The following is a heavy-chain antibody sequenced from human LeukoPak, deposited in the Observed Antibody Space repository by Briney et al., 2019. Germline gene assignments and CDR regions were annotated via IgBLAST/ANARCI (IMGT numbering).Heavy chain of an antibody. J-gene: IGHJ4*02. Sequence: GGSLRLSCAASGFTFSSYAMHWVRQAPGKGLEWVAVISYDGSNKYYADSVKGRFTISRDNSKNTLYLQMNSLRAEDTAVYYCARDLWGYTAMADYWGQGTLVTVSS. CDR3: ARDLWGYTAMADY. CDR1: GFTFSSYA. CDR2: ISYDGSNK. D-gene: IGHD5-18*01. V-gene: IGHV3-30-3*01.